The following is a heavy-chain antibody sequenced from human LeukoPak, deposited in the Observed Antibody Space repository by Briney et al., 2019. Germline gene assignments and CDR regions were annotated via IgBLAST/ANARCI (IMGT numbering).Heavy chain of an antibody. CDR3: ARDGISDRYFDY. D-gene: IGHD1-1*01. V-gene: IGHV4-61*08. CDR1: GGSISSGGYF. CDR2: IYYSGST. J-gene: IGHJ4*02. Sequence: SETLFLTCTVSGGSISSGGYFWTWIRQPPGKGLEWIGYIYYSGSTNYNPSLKSRVTISVDTSKNQFSLKLSSVTAADTAVYYCARDGISDRYFDYWGQGTLVTVSS.